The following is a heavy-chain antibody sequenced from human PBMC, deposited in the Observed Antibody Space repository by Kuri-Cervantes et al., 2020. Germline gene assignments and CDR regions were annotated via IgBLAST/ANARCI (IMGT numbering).Heavy chain of an antibody. D-gene: IGHD3-10*01. V-gene: IGHV4-59*01. CDR2: IYYSGST. J-gene: IGHJ4*02. CDR1: GGSINTYY. Sequence: SETLSLTCTVPGGSINTYYWTWIRQPPGKGLEWIGYIYYSGSTNYNPSLKSRVTISVDTSKNQFSLKLSSVTAADTAVYYCARGGFRHIDYWGQGTLVTVSS. CDR3: ARGGFRHIDY.